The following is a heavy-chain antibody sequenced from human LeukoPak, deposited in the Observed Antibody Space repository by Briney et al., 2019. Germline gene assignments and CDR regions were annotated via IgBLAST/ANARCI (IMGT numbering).Heavy chain of an antibody. D-gene: IGHD6-19*01. Sequence: SETLSLTCAVAGGSISSGGYSWSWLRQPPGKGLEWIGYIYHSGSTYYNPSLKSRVTISVDRSKNQFSLKLSSVTAADTAVYYCAREVAVAGRRGFDPWGQGTLVTVSS. CDR1: GGSISSGGYS. CDR2: IYHSGST. V-gene: IGHV4-30-2*01. CDR3: AREVAVAGRRGFDP. J-gene: IGHJ5*02.